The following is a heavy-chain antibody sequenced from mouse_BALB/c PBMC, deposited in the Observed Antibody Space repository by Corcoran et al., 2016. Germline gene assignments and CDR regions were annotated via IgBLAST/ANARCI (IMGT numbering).Heavy chain of an antibody. D-gene: IGHD2-1*01. CDR2: IDPYNGGT. CDR1: GYSFTGYN. V-gene: IGHV1S135*01. J-gene: IGHJ3*01. CDR3: AVGGNYGAWFAY. Sequence: EVQLQQSGPELGKPGASVKISCKASGYSFTGYNMYWVKQSHRKSLEWIGYIDPYNGGTSYNQKSKGKATLTVDKSSSTAYMHLNSLTSEDSAIYYWAVGGNYGAWFAYWGQGTLVTVSA.